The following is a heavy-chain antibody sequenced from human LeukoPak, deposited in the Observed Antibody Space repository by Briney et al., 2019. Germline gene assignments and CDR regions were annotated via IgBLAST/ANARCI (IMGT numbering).Heavy chain of an antibody. V-gene: IGHV3-53*01. J-gene: IGHJ6*03. D-gene: IGHD3-3*01. CDR3: ARNFWSGFYSSFYMDV. CDR1: GFTVSSNY. CDR2: IYSGGNT. Sequence: GGSLRLSCAASGFTVSSNYMSWVRQAPGKGLEWVSVIYSGGNTYYADSVKGRFTISRDNSKNTLYLQMNSLRAEDTAVYYCARNFWSGFYSSFYMDVWGKGITVTVSS.